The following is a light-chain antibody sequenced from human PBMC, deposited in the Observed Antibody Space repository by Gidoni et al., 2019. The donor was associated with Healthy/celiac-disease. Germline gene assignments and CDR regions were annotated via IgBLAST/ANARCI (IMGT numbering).Light chain of an antibody. CDR3: QQRSNWPPGFT. Sequence: EIVLTHSPATLSLSPGERATLPCRASQSVSSYLAWYQQKPGQAPRLLINDASNRATGIPARFSGSGSGTDFTLTISSLEPEDFAVYYCQQRSNWPPGFTFGPGTKVDIK. CDR1: QSVSSY. J-gene: IGKJ3*01. V-gene: IGKV3-11*01. CDR2: DAS.